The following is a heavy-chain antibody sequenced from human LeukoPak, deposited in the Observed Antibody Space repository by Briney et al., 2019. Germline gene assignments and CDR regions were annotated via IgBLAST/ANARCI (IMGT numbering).Heavy chain of an antibody. CDR2: IYHSGST. CDR3: ARAKLGLNNWFDP. J-gene: IGHJ5*02. CDR1: GGSISSGGYY. V-gene: IGHV4-30-2*01. Sequence: SETLSLTCTVSGGSISSGGYYWSWIRQPPGKGLEWIGYIYHSGSTYYNPSLKSRVTISVDRSKNQFSVKLSSVTAADTAVYYCARAKLGLNNWFDPWGQGTLVTVSS. D-gene: IGHD7-27*01.